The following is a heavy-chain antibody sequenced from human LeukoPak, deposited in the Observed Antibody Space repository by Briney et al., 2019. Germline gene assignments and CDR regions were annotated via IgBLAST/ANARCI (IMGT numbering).Heavy chain of an antibody. J-gene: IGHJ4*02. CDR1: GFTFSDYE. CDR3: AREGTSDYFDY. Sequence: GGSLGLSCAASGFTFSDYEMNWVRQAPGKGLEWVSWISSSGGTIYHADSGKGRFTISRDNAKNSLYLQMNSLRAEDTAVYYCAREGTSDYFDYWGQGTLVTVSS. D-gene: IGHD3-10*01. V-gene: IGHV3-48*03. CDR2: ISSSGGTI.